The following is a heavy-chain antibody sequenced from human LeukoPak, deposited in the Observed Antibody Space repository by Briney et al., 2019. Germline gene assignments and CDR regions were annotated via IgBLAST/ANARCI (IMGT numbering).Heavy chain of an antibody. Sequence: SETLSLTCTVSGGSISSYYWSWIRQPPGKGLEWIGYIFYSGSTNYNPSLRSRVTISVDTSKNQFSLKLSSVTAADTAVYYCARRRGTYSPLDYWGQGTLVTVSS. J-gene: IGHJ4*02. CDR1: GGSISSYY. D-gene: IGHD1-26*01. CDR2: IFYSGST. CDR3: ARRRGTYSPLDY. V-gene: IGHV4-59*08.